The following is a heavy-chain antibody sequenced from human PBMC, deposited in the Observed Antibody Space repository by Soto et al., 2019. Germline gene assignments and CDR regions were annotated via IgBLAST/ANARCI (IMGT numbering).Heavy chain of an antibody. CDR3: ARGHSGGSYLFDY. V-gene: IGHV3-30-3*01. D-gene: IGHD1-26*01. Sequence: QVQLVESGGGVVQPGRSLRLSCAASGFTFSSYAMHWVRQAPGKGLEWVAVISYDGSNKYYADSVKGRFTISRDNSKNTLYLQMNSLRAEDTAVYYCARGHSGGSYLFDYWGQGTLVTVSS. CDR2: ISYDGSNK. J-gene: IGHJ4*02. CDR1: GFTFSSYA.